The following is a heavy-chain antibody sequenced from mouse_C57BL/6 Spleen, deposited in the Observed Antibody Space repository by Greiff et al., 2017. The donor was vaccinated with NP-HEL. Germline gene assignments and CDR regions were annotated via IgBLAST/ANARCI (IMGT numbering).Heavy chain of an antibody. J-gene: IGHJ1*03. V-gene: IGHV10-1*01. CDR1: GFSFNTYA. Sequence: EVQLVESGGGLVQPKGSLKLSCAASGFSFNTYAMNWVRQAPGKGLEWVARIRSKSNNYATYYADSVKDRFTISRDDSESVLYLQMNNLKTEDTAMYYCVRHSPVDYYGSSYDWYFDVWGTGTTVTVSS. CDR2: IRSKSNNYAT. D-gene: IGHD1-1*01. CDR3: VRHSPVDYYGSSYDWYFDV.